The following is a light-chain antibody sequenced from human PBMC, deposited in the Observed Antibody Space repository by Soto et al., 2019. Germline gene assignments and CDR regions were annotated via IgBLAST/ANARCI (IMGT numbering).Light chain of an antibody. J-gene: IGKJ4*01. CDR3: MQALQTPLT. CDR1: QSLLHSNGYTY. V-gene: IGKV2-28*01. Sequence: DILMTQSPLSLPVTPGERSSISCRASQSLLHSNGYTYLDWYLQKPGQSPQLLIYLGSNRASGVPDRFSGSGSGTDFTLKISRAEAEDVGVYYCMQALQTPLTFGGGTKVDIK. CDR2: LGS.